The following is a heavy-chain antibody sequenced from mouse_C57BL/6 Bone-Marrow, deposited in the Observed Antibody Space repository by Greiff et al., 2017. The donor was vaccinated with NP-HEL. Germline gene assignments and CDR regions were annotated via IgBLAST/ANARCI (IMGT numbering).Heavy chain of an antibody. CDR2: IYPRSGNT. Sequence: QVQLQQSGAELARPGASVKLSCKASGYTFTSYGISWVKQSTGQGLEWIGEIYPRSGNTYYNEKFKGKAPLTADKSSSTAYMELRSLTSEDSAVYFSARSRAYYYGSSYGFAYWGQGTLVTVSA. V-gene: IGHV1-81*01. D-gene: IGHD1-1*01. CDR3: ARSRAYYYGSSYGFAY. CDR1: GYTFTSYG. J-gene: IGHJ3*01.